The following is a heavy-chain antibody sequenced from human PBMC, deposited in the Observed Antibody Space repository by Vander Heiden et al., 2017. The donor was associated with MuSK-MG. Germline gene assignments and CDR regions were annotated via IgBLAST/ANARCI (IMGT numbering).Heavy chain of an antibody. CDR2: IYPGDSDT. CDR3: ASRYYYDSSGWGDAFDI. CDR1: GYSFTSYW. V-gene: IGHV5-51*01. J-gene: IGHJ3*02. Sequence: EVQLVQSGAEVKKPGESLKISCKGSGYSFTSYWIGWVRQMPGKGLEWMGIIYPGDSDTRYSPSFQGQVTISADKSISTAYLQWSSLKASDTAMYYCASRYYYDSSGWGDAFDIWGQGTMVTVSS. D-gene: IGHD3-22*01.